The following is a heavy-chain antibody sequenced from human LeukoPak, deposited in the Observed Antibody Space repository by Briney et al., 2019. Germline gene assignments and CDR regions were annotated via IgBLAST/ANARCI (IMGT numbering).Heavy chain of an antibody. Sequence: GGSLRLSCAASGFTFSSYGMHWVRRAPGKGLEWVAVISYDGSNKYYADSVKGRFTISRDNSKNTLYLQMNSLRAEDTAVYYCASTFYGDSPPYWGQGTLVTVSS. J-gene: IGHJ4*02. D-gene: IGHD4-17*01. CDR3: ASTFYGDSPPY. V-gene: IGHV3-30*03. CDR1: GFTFSSYG. CDR2: ISYDGSNK.